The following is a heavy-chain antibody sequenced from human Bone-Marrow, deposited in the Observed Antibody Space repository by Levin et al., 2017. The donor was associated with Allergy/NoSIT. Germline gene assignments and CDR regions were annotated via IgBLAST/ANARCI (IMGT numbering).Heavy chain of an antibody. J-gene: IGHJ4*02. Sequence: ASVKVSCAASGFTFSSYAMSGVRQAPGKGLEWVSAISGSGGTTYYADSVKGRFTISRDNSKNTLYLQMNSLRAEDTAVYYCAKSWGTFWSGYYLAFWGQGTLVTVSS. V-gene: IGHV3-23*01. CDR1: GFTFSSYA. D-gene: IGHD3-3*01. CDR3: AKSWGTFWSGYYLAF. CDR2: ISGSGGTT.